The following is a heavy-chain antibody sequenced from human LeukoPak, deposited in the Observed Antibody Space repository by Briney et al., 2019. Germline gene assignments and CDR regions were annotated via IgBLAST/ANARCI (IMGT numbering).Heavy chain of an antibody. D-gene: IGHD5-18*01. CDR3: ARDSSYGSDLFDY. V-gene: IGHV3-23*01. CDR1: GFTFNNYA. Sequence: PGGSLRLSCAASGFTFNNYAMSWVRQAPGKGLEWVSTVSGSGAIAYYTDSDKGRFTISRDNAKNSLYLQMNSLRAEDTAVYCCARDSSYGSDLFDYWGQGTLVTVSS. J-gene: IGHJ4*02. CDR2: VSGSGAIA.